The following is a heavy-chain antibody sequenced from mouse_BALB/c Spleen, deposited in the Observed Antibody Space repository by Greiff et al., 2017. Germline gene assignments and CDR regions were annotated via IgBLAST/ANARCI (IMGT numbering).Heavy chain of an antibody. CDR2: ISDGGSYT. CDR3: ARDLYGNYVNYAMDY. J-gene: IGHJ4*01. Sequence: DVMLVESGGGLVKPGGSLKLSCAASGFTFSDYYMYWVRQTPEKRLEWVATISDGGSYTYYPDSVKGRFTISRDNAKNNLYLQMSSLKSEDTAMYYCARDLYGNYVNYAMDYWGQGTSVTVSS. V-gene: IGHV5-4*02. CDR1: GFTFSDYY. D-gene: IGHD2-1*01.